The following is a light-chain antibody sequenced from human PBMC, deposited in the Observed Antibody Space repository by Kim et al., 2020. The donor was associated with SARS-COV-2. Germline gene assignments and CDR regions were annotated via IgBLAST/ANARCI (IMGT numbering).Light chain of an antibody. Sequence: KATNTCTTGTSNIGEGYDDDWYHQLHGAAPTHLIFCNNNRPSAVAHRRSASTSGATASPAITGLPAEDEADYYCQSSDSSLSNYVFGAGTKVTVL. CDR3: QSSDSSLSNYV. V-gene: IGLV1-40*03. CDR2: CNN. J-gene: IGLJ1*01. CDR1: TSNIGEGYD.